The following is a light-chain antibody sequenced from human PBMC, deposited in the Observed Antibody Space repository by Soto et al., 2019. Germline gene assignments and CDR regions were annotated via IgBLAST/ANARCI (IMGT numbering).Light chain of an antibody. Sequence: EIVMTQSPATLSVSPGEIATLSFRASQSVSSNLAWYQQKPCKSPRLLIYGASTRATGIPARFSGSGSGTDFTLTISGLEPEDFAVYYCQQYGTSLFTFGGGTKVDIK. CDR1: QSVSSN. CDR2: GAS. CDR3: QQYGTSLFT. V-gene: IGKV3-15*01. J-gene: IGKJ4*01.